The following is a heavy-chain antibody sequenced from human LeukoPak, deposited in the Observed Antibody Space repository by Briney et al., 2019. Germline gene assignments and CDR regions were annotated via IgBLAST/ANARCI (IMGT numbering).Heavy chain of an antibody. J-gene: IGHJ5*02. V-gene: IGHV1-24*01. D-gene: IGHD1-26*01. CDR2: FDREDGET. CDR3: IKSGATQGDWFHP. Sequence: ASVKVSCKVSGYTLTELSIHWVRQAPGKGLEWMGIFDREDGETAYAQKFQGRVTMTEDTSTDTAYMELSSLRSEDTAVYYCIKSGATQGDWFHPWGQGTLVTVSS. CDR1: GYTLTELS.